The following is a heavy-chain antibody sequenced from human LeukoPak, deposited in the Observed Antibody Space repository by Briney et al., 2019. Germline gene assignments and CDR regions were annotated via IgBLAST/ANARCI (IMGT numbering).Heavy chain of an antibody. CDR2: ISYDGSNK. D-gene: IGHD3-16*02. J-gene: IGHJ5*02. CDR1: GFTFSSYG. Sequence: PGGSLRLSCAASGFTFSSYGMHWVRQAPGKGLEWVAVISYDGSNKYYADSVKGRFTISRDNSKNTLYLQMNSLRAEDTAVYYCAKDPARYYDYVWGSYRSIWFDPWGQGTLVTVSS. V-gene: IGHV3-30*18. CDR3: AKDPARYYDYVWGSYRSIWFDP.